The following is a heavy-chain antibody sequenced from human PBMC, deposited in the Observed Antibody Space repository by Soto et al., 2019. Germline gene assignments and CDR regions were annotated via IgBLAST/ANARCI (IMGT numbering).Heavy chain of an antibody. D-gene: IGHD1-26*01. CDR3: ANFYSGSYSTY. J-gene: IGHJ4*02. Sequence: PGGSLRLSCTASGFTLSYYWMHWVRQAPGKGLVWVSRINSDGSITNYADSVKGRFTISRDNAKNTVYLEMNSLRVEDTAVYYCANFYSGSYSTYWGQGTLVTSPQ. CDR2: INSDGSIT. V-gene: IGHV3-74*01. CDR1: GFTLSYYW.